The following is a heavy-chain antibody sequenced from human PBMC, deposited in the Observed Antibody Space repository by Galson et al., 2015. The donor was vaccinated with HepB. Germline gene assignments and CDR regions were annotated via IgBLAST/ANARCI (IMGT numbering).Heavy chain of an antibody. V-gene: IGHV7-4-1*02. CDR2: INTNTGNP. CDR3: ATDRGSGSHFFDY. Sequence: SVKVSCKASGHTFTRYAMNWVRQAPGQGLEWMGWINTNTGNPTYAQGFTGRFVLSLDTSVSTAYLQISSLKAEDTAMYYCATDRGSGSHFFDYWGQGTLVTVSS. CDR1: GHTFTRYA. J-gene: IGHJ4*02. D-gene: IGHD3-10*01.